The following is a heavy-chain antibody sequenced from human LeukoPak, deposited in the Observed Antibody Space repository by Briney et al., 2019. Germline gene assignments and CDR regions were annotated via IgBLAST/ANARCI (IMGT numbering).Heavy chain of an antibody. J-gene: IGHJ4*02. Sequence: GGSLRLSCAASGLTFRSCAMSWVRQAPGKGLEWVSGISSSGDRTYYADSVKGRFTISRDNSKNTLYLQMNTLRAEDTAVYYCAKDFTVVVPTAVALFDYWGQGTLVTVSS. D-gene: IGHD2-2*01. CDR3: AKDFTVVVPTAVALFDY. CDR1: GLTFRSCA. V-gene: IGHV3-23*01. CDR2: ISSSGDRT.